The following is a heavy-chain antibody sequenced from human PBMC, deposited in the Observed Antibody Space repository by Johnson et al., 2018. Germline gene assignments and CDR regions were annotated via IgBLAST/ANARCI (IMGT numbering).Heavy chain of an antibody. CDR2: IYYSGST. J-gene: IGHJ6*02. CDR1: GGSISSYY. V-gene: IGHV4-59*01. D-gene: IGHD1-20*01. Sequence: QVQLQESGPGLVKPSETLSLTCTVSGGSISSYYWSWIRQPPGKGLEWIGYIYYSGSTNYNPSLKSRVTISVDTSKNQFSLKLSSVTAADTAVYYCARTFINWNDEDYYYVMDVWGQGTTVTVSS. CDR3: ARTFINWNDEDYYYVMDV.